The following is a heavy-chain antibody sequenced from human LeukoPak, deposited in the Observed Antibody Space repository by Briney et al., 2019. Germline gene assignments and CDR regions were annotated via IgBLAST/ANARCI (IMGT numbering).Heavy chain of an antibody. CDR2: ISYDGSNK. V-gene: IGHV3-30*01. CDR1: GFTFSSYA. J-gene: IGHJ6*03. D-gene: IGHD3-3*01. CDR3: ARDGGSDFWSGYYNYYYYMDV. Sequence: GRSLRLSCAASGFTFSSYAMHWVRQAPGKGLEWVAVISYDGSNKYYADSVKGRFTISRDNSKNTLYLQMNSLRAEDTAVYYCARDGGSDFWSGYYNYYYYMDVWGKGTTVTVSS.